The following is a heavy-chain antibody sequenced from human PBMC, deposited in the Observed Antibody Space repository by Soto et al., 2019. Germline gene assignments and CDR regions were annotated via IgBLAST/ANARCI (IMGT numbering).Heavy chain of an antibody. CDR1: GFTFSRYW. Sequence: PGGALRLFFAASGFTFSRYWMSLVPPAPRKGLEWVANIKQDGSEKYYVDSVKGRFTISRDNAKNSLYLQMNSLRAEDTAVYYCARVQSDIVVMETFDPWGQGTLVTVSS. D-gene: IGHD2-15*01. CDR3: ARVQSDIVVMETFDP. J-gene: IGHJ5*02. CDR2: IKQDGSEK. V-gene: IGHV3-7*05.